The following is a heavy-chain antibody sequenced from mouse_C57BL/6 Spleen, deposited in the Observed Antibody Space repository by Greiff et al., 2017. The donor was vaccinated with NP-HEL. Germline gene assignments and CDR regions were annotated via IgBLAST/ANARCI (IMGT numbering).Heavy chain of an antibody. D-gene: IGHD1-1*01. CDR3: ARSYYYGSSYYFDV. Sequence: VQLQQSGGGLVKPGGSLKLSCAASGFTFSDYGMHWVRQAPEKGLEWVAYISSGSSTIYYADTVKGRFTISRDNAKNTLFLQMTSLRSEDTAMYYCARSYYYGSSYYFDVWGTGTTVTVSS. CDR2: ISSGSSTI. V-gene: IGHV5-17*01. CDR1: GFTFSDYG. J-gene: IGHJ1*03.